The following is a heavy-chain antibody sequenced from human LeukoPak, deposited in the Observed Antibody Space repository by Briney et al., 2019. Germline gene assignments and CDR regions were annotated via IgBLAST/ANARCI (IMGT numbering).Heavy chain of an antibody. J-gene: IGHJ6*02. Sequence: GGSLKLSCTGTGFIFGDHVMSGVRQAPGKGLAWVGFIRSKTYGGTTEYAASVKGRFIISRDDSTSIAYLQMNSLKTEDTAVYYCTRGPIQLWLYHGMDVWGQGTTVTVSS. V-gene: IGHV3-49*04. CDR1: GFIFGDHV. CDR3: TRGPIQLWLYHGMDV. D-gene: IGHD5-18*01. CDR2: IRSKTYGGTT.